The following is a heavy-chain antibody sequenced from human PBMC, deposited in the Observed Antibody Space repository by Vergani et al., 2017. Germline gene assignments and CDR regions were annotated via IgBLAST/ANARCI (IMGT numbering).Heavy chain of an antibody. CDR2: INPSGGST. Sequence: QVQLVQSGAEVKKPGASVKVSCKASGYTFTSYYMHWVRQAPAQGLEWMGIINPSGGSTSYAQKFQGRVTMTRDTSTSTVYMELSSLRSEDTAVYYCARHSAVITVVRGVVGWFDPWGQGALVTVSS. CDR1: GYTFTSYY. D-gene: IGHD3-10*01. CDR3: ARHSAVITVVRGVVGWFDP. V-gene: IGHV1-46*03. J-gene: IGHJ5*02.